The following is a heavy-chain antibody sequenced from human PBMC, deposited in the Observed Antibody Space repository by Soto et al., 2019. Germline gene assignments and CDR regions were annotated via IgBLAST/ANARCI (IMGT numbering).Heavy chain of an antibody. CDR1: GGSISSSSYY. Sequence: SETLSLTCTVSGGSISSSSYYWGWIRQPPGKGLEWIGSIYYSGSTYYNPSLKSRVTISVDTSKNQFSLKLSSVTAADTAVYYCARQPADTVSFDYWGQGTLVTVSS. CDR2: IYYSGST. D-gene: IGHD4-17*01. CDR3: ARQPADTVSFDY. V-gene: IGHV4-39*01. J-gene: IGHJ4*02.